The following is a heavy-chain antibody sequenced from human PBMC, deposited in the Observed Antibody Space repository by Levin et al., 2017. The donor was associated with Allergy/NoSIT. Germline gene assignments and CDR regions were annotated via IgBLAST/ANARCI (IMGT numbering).Heavy chain of an antibody. CDR2: ISAYNGNT. J-gene: IGHJ5*02. CDR1: GYTFTSYG. D-gene: IGHD3-10*01. Sequence: ASVKVSCKASGYTFTSYGISWVRQAPGQGLEWMGWISAYNGNTNYAQKRQGRVTMTTDTSTSTAYMELRSLRSDETAVYYCARDVVVRGVGDWFDPWGHGTLVTVSS. CDR3: ARDVVVRGVGDWFDP. V-gene: IGHV1-18*01.